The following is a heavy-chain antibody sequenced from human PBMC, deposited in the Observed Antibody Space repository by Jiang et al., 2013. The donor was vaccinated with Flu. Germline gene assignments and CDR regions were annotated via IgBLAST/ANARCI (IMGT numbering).Heavy chain of an antibody. J-gene: IGHJ4*02. V-gene: IGHV3-53*04. CDR2: IYSGGST. D-gene: IGHD6-19*01. Sequence: VQLVESGGGLVQPGGSLRLSCAASGFTVSNNYMSWVRQAPGKGLEWVSVIYSGGSTYYVDSVKGRFTISRDNSKNTLYLQMNSLRAEDTAVYYCARSLTQAGTFDSWGQGTLVTVSS. CDR1: GFTVSNNY. CDR3: ARSLTQAGTFDS.